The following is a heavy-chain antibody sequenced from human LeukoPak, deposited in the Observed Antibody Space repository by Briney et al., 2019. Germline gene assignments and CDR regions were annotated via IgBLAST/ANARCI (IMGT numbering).Heavy chain of an antibody. D-gene: IGHD6-13*01. J-gene: IGHJ6*03. CDR2: ISGSGGST. CDR3: AKDGKMVGSSKYYYYYYMDV. Sequence: GGSLRLSCAASGFTFSSYAMSWVRQAPGKGLEWVSAISGSGGSTYYADSVKGRFTISRDNSKNTLYLQMNSLRAEDTAVYYCAKDGKMVGSSKYYYYYYMDVWGKGTTVTVSS. CDR1: GFTFSSYA. V-gene: IGHV3-23*01.